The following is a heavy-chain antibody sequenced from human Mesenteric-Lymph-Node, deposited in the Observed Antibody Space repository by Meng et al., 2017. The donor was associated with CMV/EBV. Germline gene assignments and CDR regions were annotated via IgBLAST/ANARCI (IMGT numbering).Heavy chain of an antibody. CDR1: GGSISSYY. V-gene: IGHV4-59*12. D-gene: IGHD3-22*01. J-gene: IGHJ3*02. CDR2: IYYSGST. Sequence: GSLRLSCTVSGGSISSYYWSWIRQPPGKGLEWIGYIYYSGSTNYNPSLKSRVTISADMAKNQFSLRMTSVTAADTAVYYCVTKSSYYYDSRASGAFDIWGRGTPVTVSS. CDR3: VTKSSYYYDSRASGAFDI.